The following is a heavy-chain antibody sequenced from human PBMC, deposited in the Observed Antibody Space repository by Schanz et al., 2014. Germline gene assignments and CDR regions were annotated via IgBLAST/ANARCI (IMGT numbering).Heavy chain of an antibody. Sequence: VQLLESGGGLVQPGGSLRLSCAASGFMFSSYGMHWVRQAPGKGLEWVGVISYDGSKKSYADSVKGRFTISRDNSKNTLYLQMNSLRPEDTAVYYCARDFHGYGPHLDYWGQGSLVTVSS. CDR3: ARDFHGYGPHLDY. CDR1: GFMFSSYG. CDR2: ISYDGSKK. D-gene: IGHD5-12*01. V-gene: IGHV3-30*03. J-gene: IGHJ4*02.